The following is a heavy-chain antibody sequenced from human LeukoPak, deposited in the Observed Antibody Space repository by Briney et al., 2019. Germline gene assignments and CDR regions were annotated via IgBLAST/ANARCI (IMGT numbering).Heavy chain of an antibody. CDR1: GFTFSSYW. CDR2: INQDGSEK. D-gene: IGHD2-15*01. Sequence: GGFLRLSCAASGFTFSSYWMSWVRQAPGKGLEWVANINQDGSEKYHVDSVKGRFTISRDNAKNSLYLQMSSLRADDTALYYCASRSSVAASGPGWGQGTLVTVSS. CDR3: ASRSSVAASGPG. V-gene: IGHV3-7*01. J-gene: IGHJ4*02.